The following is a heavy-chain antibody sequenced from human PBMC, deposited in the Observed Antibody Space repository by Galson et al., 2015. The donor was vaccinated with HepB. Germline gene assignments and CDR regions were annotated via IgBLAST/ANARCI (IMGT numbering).Heavy chain of an antibody. CDR2: ISSTGTYT. Sequence: SLRLSCAASGFTFSDYYMSWIRQAPGKGQEWLSYISSTGTYTNYADSVKGRFTISRDNAKNSLYLQMNNLRAEDTAVYYCARVADADYGDHSHFDYWGQGTLVTVSS. CDR3: ARVADADYGDHSHFDY. D-gene: IGHD4-17*01. V-gene: IGHV3-11*06. CDR1: GFTFSDYY. J-gene: IGHJ4*02.